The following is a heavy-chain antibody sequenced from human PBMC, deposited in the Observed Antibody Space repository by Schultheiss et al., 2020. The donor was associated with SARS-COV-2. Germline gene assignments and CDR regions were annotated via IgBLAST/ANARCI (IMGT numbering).Heavy chain of an antibody. V-gene: IGHV1-69*04. Sequence: SVKVSCKASGGTFSSDAISWVRQAPGQGLEWMGRIIPILGIANYAQKFQGRVTITADKSTSTAYMELSSLRSEDTAVYYCARDDAMGSGWYMDNYYFDYWGQGTLVTVSS. D-gene: IGHD6-19*01. CDR2: IIPILGIA. CDR3: ARDDAMGSGWYMDNYYFDY. CDR1: GGTFSSDA. J-gene: IGHJ4*02.